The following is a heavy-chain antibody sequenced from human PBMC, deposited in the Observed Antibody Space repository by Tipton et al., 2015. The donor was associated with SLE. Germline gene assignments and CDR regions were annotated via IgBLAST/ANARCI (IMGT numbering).Heavy chain of an antibody. CDR2: IYTSGST. J-gene: IGHJ4*02. Sequence: TLSLTCTVSGGSISSGSYYWSWIRQPAGKGLEWIGHIYTSGSTNYNPSLKSRVTLSVDTSKNQFSLKLSSVTAADTAVYYCASNSGSHGGFDYWGQGTLVTVSS. CDR3: ASNSGSHGGFDY. D-gene: IGHD1-26*01. V-gene: IGHV4-61*09. CDR1: GGSISSGSYY.